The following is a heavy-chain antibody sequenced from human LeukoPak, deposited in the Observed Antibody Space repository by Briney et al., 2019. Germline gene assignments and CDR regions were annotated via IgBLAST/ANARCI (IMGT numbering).Heavy chain of an antibody. D-gene: IGHD3-3*01. Sequence: GASVKAPCKASGYTFTGYYMHWVRQAPGQGLEWMGWINPNSGGTNYAQKFQDRVTMTRDTSISTAYMELSRLRSDDTAVYYCASTSDDFWSGTDTWGQGTLVTVSS. CDR3: ASTSDDFWSGTDT. V-gene: IGHV1-2*02. CDR1: GYTFTGYY. CDR2: INPNSGGT. J-gene: IGHJ5*02.